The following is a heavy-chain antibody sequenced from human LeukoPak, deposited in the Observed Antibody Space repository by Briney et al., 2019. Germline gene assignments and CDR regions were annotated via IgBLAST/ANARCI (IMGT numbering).Heavy chain of an antibody. CDR2: IYTSGST. CDR3: ARGPGVVGEQYYYYYGMDV. D-gene: IGHD3-10*01. J-gene: IGHJ6*02. CDR1: GGSISSGSYY. Sequence: SETLSLTCTVSGGSISSGSYYWSWIRQPAGKGLEWIGRIYTSGSTNYNPSLKSRVTISVDTSKNQFSLKLSSVTAADTAVYYCARGPGVVGEQYYYYYGMDVWGQGTTVTVSS. V-gene: IGHV4-61*02.